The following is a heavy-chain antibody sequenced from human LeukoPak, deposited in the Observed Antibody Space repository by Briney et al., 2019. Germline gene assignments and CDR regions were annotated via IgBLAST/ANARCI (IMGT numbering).Heavy chain of an antibody. CDR1: GYSFTSYW. Sequence: GGSLKISCQGSGYSFTSYWIGWVRQMPGKGLEWKGIIYPGDSDTRYSPSFQGQVTISADKSISTAYLQWRSLKGSDTAMYYCARHYSGGSSPFDYWGQGTLVTVSP. V-gene: IGHV5-51*01. CDR3: ARHYSGGSSPFDY. J-gene: IGHJ4*02. D-gene: IGHD6-13*01. CDR2: IYPGDSDT.